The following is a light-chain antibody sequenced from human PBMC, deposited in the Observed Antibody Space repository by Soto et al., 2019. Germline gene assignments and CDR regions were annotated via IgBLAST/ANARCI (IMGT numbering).Light chain of an antibody. Sequence: EIVLTQSPGTLSLSPGERATLSCRASQSVSTNYLAWYQQKPGQAPRLLIYGASNRATGIPDRISGSGSGTDFTLTITRVEPEDSAVYYCQQRHNWRDTFGQGTKVDI. CDR2: GAS. CDR1: QSVSTNY. V-gene: IGKV3D-20*02. CDR3: QQRHNWRDT. J-gene: IGKJ1*01.